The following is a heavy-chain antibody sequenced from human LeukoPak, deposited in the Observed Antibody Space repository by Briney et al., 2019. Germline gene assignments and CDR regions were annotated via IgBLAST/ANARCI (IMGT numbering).Heavy chain of an antibody. CDR3: AKGPEVLLWSGEAY. CDR1: GFTFSSYA. D-gene: IGHD3-10*01. CDR2: ISGSGGST. Sequence: GGSLRLSCAASGFTFSSYAMSWVRQAPGKGLEWVSAISGSGGSTYYADSVKGRFTISRDNSKNTLYLQMNSLRAEDTAVYYCAKGPEVLLWSGEAYWGQGTLVTVSS. J-gene: IGHJ4*02. V-gene: IGHV3-23*01.